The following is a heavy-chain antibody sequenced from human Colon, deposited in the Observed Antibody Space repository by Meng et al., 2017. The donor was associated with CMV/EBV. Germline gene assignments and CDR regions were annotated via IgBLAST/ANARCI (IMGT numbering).Heavy chain of an antibody. V-gene: IGHV3-23*01. Sequence: GGSLRLSCAASGFTVSSNYMSWVRQAPGKGLEWVSAISGSGGSTYYADSVKGRFTISRDNSKNTLYLQMNSLRAEDTAVYYCAKIWNYLGVYWGQGTLVTVSS. CDR2: ISGSGGST. J-gene: IGHJ4*02. CDR1: GFTVSSNY. D-gene: IGHD1-7*01. CDR3: AKIWNYLGVY.